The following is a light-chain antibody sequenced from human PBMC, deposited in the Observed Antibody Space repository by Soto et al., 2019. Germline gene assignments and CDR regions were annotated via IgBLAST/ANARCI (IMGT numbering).Light chain of an antibody. CDR1: SSNIGNNY. V-gene: IGLV1-51*01. CDR2: DNN. CDR3: GTWDSSLDAVL. Sequence: QSVLTQPPSVYAAPGQKVTISCSGSSSNIGNNYVSWYQQIPGTAPKLLIYDNNKRPSVNLDRFSGSKSGASATLAITGLQTGDEADYYCGTWDSSLDAVLFGGGTKLTVL. J-gene: IGLJ2*01.